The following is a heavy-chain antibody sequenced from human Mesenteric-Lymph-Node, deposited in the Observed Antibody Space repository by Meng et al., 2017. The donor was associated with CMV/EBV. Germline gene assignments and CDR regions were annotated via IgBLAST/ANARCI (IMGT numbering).Heavy chain of an antibody. D-gene: IGHD2-15*01. CDR2: ISSSGSTI. CDR1: GFTFSNYE. Sequence: GGSLRLSCAASGFTFSNYEMNWVRQAPGKGLEWVSYISSSGSTIYYADSVKGRFTISRDNAKNSLYLQMNSLRAEDTAVYYCARLYFYGMDVWGQGTTVTVSS. CDR3: ARLYFYGMDV. J-gene: IGHJ6*02. V-gene: IGHV3-48*03.